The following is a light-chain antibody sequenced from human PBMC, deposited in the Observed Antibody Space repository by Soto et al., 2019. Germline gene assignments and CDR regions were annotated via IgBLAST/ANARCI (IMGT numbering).Light chain of an antibody. CDR3: QQYNNWPGWT. J-gene: IGKJ1*01. CDR1: QSVSSN. CDR2: GAS. Sequence: EIVMMQSPATLSVSPGERATLSCRASQSVSSNLAWYQQKPGQAPRLLIYGASIRATGIPARFSGSGSGTQFTLTISSLQSEDFAIYYCQQYNNWPGWTFGQGTKVEIK. V-gene: IGKV3-15*01.